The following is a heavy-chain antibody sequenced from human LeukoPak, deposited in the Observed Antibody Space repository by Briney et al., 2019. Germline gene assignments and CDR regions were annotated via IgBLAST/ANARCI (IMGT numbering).Heavy chain of an antibody. CDR3: ARDGILDAFDI. V-gene: IGHV3-53*01. D-gene: IGHD1-1*01. CDR2: IYSGGST. J-gene: IGHJ3*02. CDR1: GFTVSSNY. Sequence: GGSLRLSCAASGFTVSSNYMSWVRQAPGKGLEWVSVIYSGGSTYYADSVKGRFIISRDNSKNTLYLQMNSLRAEDTAVYYCARDGILDAFDIWGQGTMVTVSS.